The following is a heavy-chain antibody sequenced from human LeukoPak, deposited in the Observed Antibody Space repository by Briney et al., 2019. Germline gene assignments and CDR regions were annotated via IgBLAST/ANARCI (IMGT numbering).Heavy chain of an antibody. V-gene: IGHV4-59*05. CDR3: ARGVYSYGSLDAFDI. D-gene: IGHD5-18*01. J-gene: IGHJ3*02. Sequence: PSETLSLTCTVSGGSISSYYWSWIRQPPGKGLEWIGSIYYSGSTYYNPSLKSRVTISVDTSKNQFSLKLSSVAAADTAVYYCARGVYSYGSLDAFDIWGQGTMVTVSS. CDR1: GGSISSYY. CDR2: IYYSGST.